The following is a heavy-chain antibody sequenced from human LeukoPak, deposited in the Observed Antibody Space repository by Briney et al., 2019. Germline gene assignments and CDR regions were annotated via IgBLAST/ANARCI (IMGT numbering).Heavy chain of an antibody. CDR3: ARDGAVVPAAKGYYYMDV. V-gene: IGHV4-59*02. D-gene: IGHD2-2*01. CDR1: GGSVNSYY. J-gene: IGHJ6*03. Sequence: PSETLSLTCTVSGGSVNSYYWSWIRQPPGKGLEWIGYIFYSGSANYSPSLKSRVTMSLDTSKNQFSLKLSSVTAADTAVYYCARDGAVVPAAKGYYYMDVWGKGTTVTVSS. CDR2: IFYSGSA.